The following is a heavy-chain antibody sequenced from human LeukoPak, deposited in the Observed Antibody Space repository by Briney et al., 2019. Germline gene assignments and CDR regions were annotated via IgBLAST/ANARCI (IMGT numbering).Heavy chain of an antibody. CDR2: ISSSASTI. D-gene: IGHD3-10*01. CDR3: ARAPGYYGSGSYDY. Sequence: GGSLRLSCAASGFTFSGYDMNWVRQAPGKGLEWVSYISSSASTIYYADSVKGRFTVSRDNAKNSLYLQMNSLRAEDTAVYYCARAPGYYGSGSYDYWGQGTLATVSS. CDR1: GFTFSGYD. V-gene: IGHV3-48*03. J-gene: IGHJ4*02.